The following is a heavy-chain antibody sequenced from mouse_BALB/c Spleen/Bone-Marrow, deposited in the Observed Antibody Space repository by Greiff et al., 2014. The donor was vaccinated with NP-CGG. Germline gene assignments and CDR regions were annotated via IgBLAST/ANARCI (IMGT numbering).Heavy chain of an antibody. J-gene: IGHJ2*01. CDR2: IYPGDGDT. V-gene: IGHV1-80*01. D-gene: IGHD1-2*01. Sequence: VKLMESGAELVRPGSSVKISCKASSYAFSAYWMNWVKQRPGQGLEWIGQIYPGDGDTNYNGKFKSKATLTADKSSSTAYMQLSSLTSEDSAVYFCTRSTATFDYWGQGTTLTVSS. CDR3: TRSTATFDY. CDR1: SYAFSAYW.